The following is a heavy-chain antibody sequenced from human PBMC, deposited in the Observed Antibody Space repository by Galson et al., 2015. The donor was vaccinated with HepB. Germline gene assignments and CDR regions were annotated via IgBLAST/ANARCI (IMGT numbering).Heavy chain of an antibody. D-gene: IGHD4-17*01. CDR2: INPNSGGT. V-gene: IGHV1-2*06. J-gene: IGHJ4*02. CDR1: GYTFTGYY. Sequence: SVKVSCKASGYTFTGYYMHWVRQAPGQGLEWMGRINPNSGGTNYAQKFQGRVTMTRDTSISTAYMELSRLRSDDTAVYYCARDQGGYGDYGTNFDYWGQGTLVTVSS. CDR3: ARDQGGYGDYGTNFDY.